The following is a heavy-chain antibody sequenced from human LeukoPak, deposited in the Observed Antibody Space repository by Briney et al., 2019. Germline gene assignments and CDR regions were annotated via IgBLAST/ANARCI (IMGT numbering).Heavy chain of an antibody. Sequence: GASVKVSCKASGYTFTSYDINWVRQATGQGLEWMGWMNLNSGGTNYAQKFQGWVTMTRDTSISTAYMELSRLRSDDTAVYYCARVALIAAAGTSAFDIWGQGTMVTVSS. CDR2: MNLNSGGT. J-gene: IGHJ3*02. CDR1: GYTFTSYD. D-gene: IGHD6-13*01. V-gene: IGHV1-2*04. CDR3: ARVALIAAAGTSAFDI.